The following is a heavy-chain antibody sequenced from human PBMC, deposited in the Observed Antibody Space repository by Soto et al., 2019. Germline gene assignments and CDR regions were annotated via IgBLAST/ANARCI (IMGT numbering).Heavy chain of an antibody. Sequence: EVQLLESGGGLVQPGGSLRLSCAASGFTFSNYAMSWVRQAPGKGLEWFSAISGSGGSTYYADSVKGRFTISRDNSKNTLYLHSNSLRAEYLAVYYCAKVWFHNLFDPWGPGTLGNVS. CDR1: GFTFSNYA. J-gene: IGHJ5*02. D-gene: IGHD3-10*01. V-gene: IGHV3-23*01. CDR3: AKVWFHNLFDP. CDR2: ISGSGGST.